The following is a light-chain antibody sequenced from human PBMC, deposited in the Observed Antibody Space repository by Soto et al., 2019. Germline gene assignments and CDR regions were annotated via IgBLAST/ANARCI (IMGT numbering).Light chain of an antibody. CDR1: QSVKSSY. CDR2: GTS. Sequence: EIVLTQSRATLSLSPGERATLPCRASQSVKSSYLAWYQHKPGQAPRLLIYGTSSRATGIPDRFSGSGSGTDFTLTISRLEPEDFAVYYCQQYGSSITFGQGTRLEIK. V-gene: IGKV3-20*01. CDR3: QQYGSSIT. J-gene: IGKJ5*01.